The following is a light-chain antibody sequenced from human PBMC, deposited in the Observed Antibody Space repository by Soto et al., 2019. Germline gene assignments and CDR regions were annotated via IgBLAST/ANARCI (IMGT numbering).Light chain of an antibody. CDR2: DAF. Sequence: EIVLTQSPSTPSFSPWERSTLSFLVGETIRNLLAWYQQRPGQAPRLLIYDAFSRAPGIPARFSGGGSGTDFTLTISSLEPEDFGVYYCQQRHNWPITFGQGTRLEIK. J-gene: IGKJ5*01. CDR3: QQRHNWPIT. CDR1: ETIRNL. V-gene: IGKV3-11*01.